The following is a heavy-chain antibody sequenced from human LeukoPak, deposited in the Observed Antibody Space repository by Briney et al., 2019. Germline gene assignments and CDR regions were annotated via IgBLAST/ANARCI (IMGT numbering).Heavy chain of an antibody. J-gene: IGHJ3*02. D-gene: IGHD3-22*01. Sequence: GGSLRLSCAASGFIFSNYGMSWVRQAPGKGLEWVSAVSGSGGSTYYADFVKGRFTISRDNSKNTLYLQMNSLRAEDTAVYYCAKAYDQARHDAFDIWGQGTMVTVSS. CDR3: AKAYDQARHDAFDI. CDR2: VSGSGGST. V-gene: IGHV3-23*01. CDR1: GFIFSNYG.